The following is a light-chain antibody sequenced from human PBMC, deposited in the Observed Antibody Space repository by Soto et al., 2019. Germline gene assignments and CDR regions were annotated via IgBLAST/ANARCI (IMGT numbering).Light chain of an antibody. J-gene: IGLJ1*01. CDR1: SSDVGAYNY. V-gene: IGLV2-14*03. Sequence: QSVLTQPASVSGSPGQSITISCTGTSSDVGAYNYVAWYQQHPGKAPQLMIYDVSSRPSGVSYRFSGSKSGNTASLTISGLQAEDEADYYCSSFTTSSTRVVRTGTKVNV. CDR2: DVS. CDR3: SSFTTSSTRV.